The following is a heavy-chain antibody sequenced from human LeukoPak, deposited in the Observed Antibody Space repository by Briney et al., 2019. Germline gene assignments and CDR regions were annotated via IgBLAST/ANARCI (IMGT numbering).Heavy chain of an antibody. D-gene: IGHD2-2*01. CDR2: INTDGSST. V-gene: IGHV3-74*01. J-gene: IGHJ3*02. CDR1: GFTFSSYW. CDR3: ASAYCSSTSCPPGI. Sequence: GGSLRLSCAASGFTFSSYWMHWVRQAPGKGLVWVSRINTDGSSTSYADSVKGRFTISRDNAKNTLYLQMNSLRAEDTAVYYCASAYCSSTSCPPGIWGQGTMVTVSS.